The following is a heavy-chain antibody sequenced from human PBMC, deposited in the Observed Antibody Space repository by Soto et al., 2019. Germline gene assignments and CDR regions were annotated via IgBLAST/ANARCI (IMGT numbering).Heavy chain of an antibody. V-gene: IGHV4-31*03. Sequence: SETLSLTYTVSGGSISSGGYYWSWIRQHPGKGLEWIGYIYYSGSTYYNPSLKSRVTISVDTSKNQFSLKLSSVTAADTAVYYCARARTYDSIPRWFDPWGQGTLVTVSS. CDR3: ARARTYDSIPRWFDP. J-gene: IGHJ5*02. CDR2: IYYSGST. CDR1: GGSISSGGYY. D-gene: IGHD3-22*01.